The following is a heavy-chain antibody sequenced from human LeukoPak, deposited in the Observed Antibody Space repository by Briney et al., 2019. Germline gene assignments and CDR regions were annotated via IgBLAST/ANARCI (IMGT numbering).Heavy chain of an antibody. CDR1: GYTFTSYY. V-gene: IGHV1-46*01. CDR3: ARDGGTNCSSTSCWWFDP. D-gene: IGHD2-2*01. Sequence: GASVKVSCKASGYTFTSYYMHWVRQAPGQGLEWMGITNPSGGSTSYAQKFQGRVTVTRDTSTSTVYMELSSLRSDDTAVYYCARDGGTNCSSTSCWWFDPWGQGTLVTVSS. J-gene: IGHJ5*02. CDR2: TNPSGGST.